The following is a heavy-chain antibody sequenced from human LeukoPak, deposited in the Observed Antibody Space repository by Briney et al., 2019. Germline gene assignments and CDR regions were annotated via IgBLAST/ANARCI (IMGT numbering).Heavy chain of an antibody. Sequence: PGESLKISCKGSGYNFTTYWIGWVRQVPGKGLEWMRIISPSDSDTKYSPSFQGHVTISADKSISTAYLQWSSLKASDTAMYYCARHVSGWPSDYWGQGTLVTVSS. J-gene: IGHJ4*02. D-gene: IGHD6-19*01. V-gene: IGHV5-51*01. CDR2: ISPSDSDT. CDR1: GYNFTTYW. CDR3: ARHVSGWPSDY.